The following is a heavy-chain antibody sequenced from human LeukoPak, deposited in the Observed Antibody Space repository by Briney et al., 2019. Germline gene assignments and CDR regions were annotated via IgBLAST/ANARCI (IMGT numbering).Heavy chain of an antibody. V-gene: IGHV4-4*07. J-gene: IGHJ4*02. D-gene: IGHD3-9*01. CDR3: ARDSPLNYFDY. Sequence: KASETLSLTCTVSGGSISSYYWSWIRQPAGKGLEWIGRMYTSGSTNYNPSLNSRVTISVDTSKNQFSLKLSSVTAADTAVYYCARDSPLNYFDYWGQGTLVTVSS. CDR2: MYTSGST. CDR1: GGSISSYY.